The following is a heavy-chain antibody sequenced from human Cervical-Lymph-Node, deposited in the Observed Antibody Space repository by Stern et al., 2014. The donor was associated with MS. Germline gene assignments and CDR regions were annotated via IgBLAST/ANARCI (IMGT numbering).Heavy chain of an antibody. CDR2: ISSDGSDK. CDR3: ARTPGHDFWTYFDY. Sequence: VQLVESGGGLVQPGTSLRLSCAASGFTFNTHALYWVRQAPGKAVEWVAVISSDGSDKFYTASVKGRFSISRDNSNNMLFLQMNSLRPGDTAVYSCARTPGHDFWTYFDYWGQGVLVTVSS. J-gene: IGHJ4*02. D-gene: IGHD3-3*01. V-gene: IGHV3-30*04. CDR1: GFTFNTHA.